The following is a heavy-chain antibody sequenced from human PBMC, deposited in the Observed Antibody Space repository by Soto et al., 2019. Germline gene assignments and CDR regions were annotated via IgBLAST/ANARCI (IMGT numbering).Heavy chain of an antibody. CDR3: ARGEYCSGGSCYSGSPHFDY. Sequence: SETLSLTCAVYGGSFSGYYWSWIRQPPGKGLEWIGEINHSGSTNYNPSLKSRVTISVDTSKNQFSLKLSSVTAADTAVYYFARGEYCSGGSCYSGSPHFDYWGQGTLVTVSS. V-gene: IGHV4-34*01. CDR1: GGSFSGYY. J-gene: IGHJ4*02. D-gene: IGHD2-15*01. CDR2: INHSGST.